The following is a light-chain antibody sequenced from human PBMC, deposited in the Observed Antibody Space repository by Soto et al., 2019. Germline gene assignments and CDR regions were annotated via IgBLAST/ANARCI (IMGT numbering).Light chain of an antibody. J-gene: IGKJ2*01. CDR1: QSVSDY. CDR3: QQSSSTPPYT. CDR2: AAS. Sequence: DIQLTQSPSSLSASVGDRVTITCRASQSVSDYLHWYQQEPGKAPKLLIYAASNLQSGVPSRFSGRGSGTDFTLTISSLQPEDFATYYCQQSSSTPPYTFGQGNKLEIK. V-gene: IGKV1-39*01.